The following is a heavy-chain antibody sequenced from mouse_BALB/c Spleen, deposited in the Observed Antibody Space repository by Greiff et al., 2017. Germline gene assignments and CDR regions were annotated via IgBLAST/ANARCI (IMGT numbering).Heavy chain of an antibody. D-gene: IGHD1-1*01. CDR1: GFTFSSYG. Sequence: EVKLVESGGDLVKPGGSLKLSCAASGFTFSSYGMSWVRQTPDKRLEWVATISSGGSYTYYPDSVKGRFTISRDNAKNTLYLQMSSLKSEDTAMYYCARGGLRGSSPFDYWGQGTTLTVSS. V-gene: IGHV5-6*02. J-gene: IGHJ2*01. CDR3: ARGGLRGSSPFDY. CDR2: ISSGGSYT.